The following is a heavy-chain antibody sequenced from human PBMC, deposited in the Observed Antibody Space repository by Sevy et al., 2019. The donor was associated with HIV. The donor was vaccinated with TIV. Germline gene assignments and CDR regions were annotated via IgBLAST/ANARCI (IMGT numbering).Heavy chain of an antibody. CDR2: INPNSGAT. CDR1: KYPFSGYY. J-gene: IGHJ5*02. CDR3: ARGYYDSSGYYYH. D-gene: IGHD3-22*01. V-gene: IGHV1-2*04. Sequence: ASVKVSCKASKYPFSGYYIHWVRQAPGQGREWMGWINPNSGATNYAQKFQGWVTMTRDTSISTAYMELSRLRFDDTAVYYCARGYYDSSGYYYHWGQGTLVTVSS.